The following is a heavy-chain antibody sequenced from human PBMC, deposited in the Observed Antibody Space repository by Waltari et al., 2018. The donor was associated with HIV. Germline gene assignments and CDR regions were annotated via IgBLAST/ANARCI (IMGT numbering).Heavy chain of an antibody. V-gene: IGHV3-48*03. CDR2: ISSSGSTI. D-gene: IGHD3-22*01. Sequence: EVQLVESGGGLVQPGGSLSLSCAASGFTSSSYEMNWVRQAPGKGLEGVSYISSSGSTIYYADSVKGRFTISRDNAKNSLYLQMNSLRAEDTAVYYCARADYYDSSGPVYWGQGTLVTVSS. CDR3: ARADYYDSSGPVY. J-gene: IGHJ4*02. CDR1: GFTSSSYE.